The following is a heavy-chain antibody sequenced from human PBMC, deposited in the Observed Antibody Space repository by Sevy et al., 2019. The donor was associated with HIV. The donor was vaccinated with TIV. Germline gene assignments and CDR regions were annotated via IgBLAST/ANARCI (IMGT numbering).Heavy chain of an antibody. CDR1: GFTFSNAW. CDR2: IKSKTDGGTT. CDR3: TSPTSHNAFDI. J-gene: IGHJ3*02. V-gene: IGHV3-15*01. Sequence: GGSLRLSCAASGFTFSNAWMSWVRQAPGKGLEWVGRIKSKTDGGTTDYAAPVKGRFTISRDDSKNTLYLQMNSLKTEDTAVYYCTSPTSHNAFDIWGQGTMVTVSS.